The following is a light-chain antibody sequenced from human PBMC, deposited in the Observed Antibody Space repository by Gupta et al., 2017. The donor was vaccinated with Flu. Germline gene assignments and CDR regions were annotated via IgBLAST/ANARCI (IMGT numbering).Light chain of an antibody. CDR2: AAS. J-gene: IGKJ1*01. CDR3: QQGDSTPPT. Sequence: PSSLSASVGDRVTITCRASQSVSNFLHWYQQKPGKPPKLLIYAASTLQGGAPSRFSGSGSGTDFTLTINRLQPQDFATYYCQQGDSTPPTFGPGTTVEIK. CDR1: QSVSNF. V-gene: IGKV1-39*01.